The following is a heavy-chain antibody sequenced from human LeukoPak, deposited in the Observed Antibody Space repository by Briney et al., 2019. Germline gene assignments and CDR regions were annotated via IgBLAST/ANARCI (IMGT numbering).Heavy chain of an antibody. D-gene: IGHD1-14*01. J-gene: IGHJ4*02. CDR1: GGTFSTYA. Sequence: ASVKVSCKVSGGTFSTYAISWVRQAPGQGLEWMGRIIPILNITNYAQKFQDRVAFTADISTNTAYMAVDNVTSDNTAVYYCAKIGTPDWGQGTLVTVSS. V-gene: IGHV1-69*04. CDR2: IIPILNIT. CDR3: AKIGTPD.